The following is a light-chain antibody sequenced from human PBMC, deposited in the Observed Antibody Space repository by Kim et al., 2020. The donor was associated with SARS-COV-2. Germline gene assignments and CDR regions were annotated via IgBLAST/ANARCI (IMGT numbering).Light chain of an antibody. CDR2: WAS. CDR1: QSVLYSPNNKNY. J-gene: IGKJ4*01. Sequence: DIVMTQSPDSLAVSLGERATINCKSSQSVLYSPNNKNYLSWYQQKPGQPPKLLIYWASTRESGVPDRFSGSGSGTDFILTISNLQAEDVAVYYCQQYFANPLTFGGGTKVDIK. V-gene: IGKV4-1*01. CDR3: QQYFANPLT.